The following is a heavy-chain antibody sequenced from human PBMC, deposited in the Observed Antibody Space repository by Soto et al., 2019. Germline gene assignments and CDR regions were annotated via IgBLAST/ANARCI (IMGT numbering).Heavy chain of an antibody. J-gene: IGHJ4*02. V-gene: IGHV4-30-2*01. Sequence: PSETLSLTCAVSGGSISSGDYSWSWIRQPPGKGLEWVGYIYHTGSTYYNPSLKSRVTISIDRSKNQFSLYLSSVTAADTAVYYCAATEIAVAGTSLGYWGQGTLVTVSS. CDR2: IYHTGST. CDR3: AATEIAVAGTSLGY. CDR1: GGSISSGDYS. D-gene: IGHD6-19*01.